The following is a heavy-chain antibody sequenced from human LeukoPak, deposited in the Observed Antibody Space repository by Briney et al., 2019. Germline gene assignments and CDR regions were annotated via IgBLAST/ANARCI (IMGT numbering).Heavy chain of an antibody. V-gene: IGHV3-9*01. CDR2: ISWNSGSI. D-gene: IGHD1-26*01. J-gene: IGHJ4*02. CDR1: GFTFDDYA. Sequence: GRSLRLSCAASGFTFDDYAMHWVRQAPGKGLEWVSGISWNSGSIGHADSVKGRFTISRDNAKNSLYLQMNSLRAEDTALYYCASLYSGSYSSDYWGQGTLVTVSS. CDR3: ASLYSGSYSSDY.